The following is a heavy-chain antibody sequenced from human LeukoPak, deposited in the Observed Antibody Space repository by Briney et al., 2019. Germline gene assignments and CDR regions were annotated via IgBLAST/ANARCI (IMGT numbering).Heavy chain of an antibody. V-gene: IGHV3-23*01. CDR3: AKDLIMDYDSSGYYYAEEYYFDY. Sequence: GGSLRLSCAASGFTFSSYAMSWVRQAPGKGLEWVSAISGSGGSTYYADSVKGRFTISRDNSKNTPCLQMNSLRAEDTAVYYCAKDLIMDYDSSGYYYAEEYYFDYWGQGTLVTVSS. CDR1: GFTFSSYA. J-gene: IGHJ4*02. D-gene: IGHD3-22*01. CDR2: ISGSGGST.